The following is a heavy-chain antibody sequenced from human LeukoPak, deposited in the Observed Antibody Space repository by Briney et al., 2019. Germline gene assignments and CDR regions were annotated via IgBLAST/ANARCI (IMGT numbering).Heavy chain of an antibody. J-gene: IGHJ4*02. CDR3: AREGLEPLDY. CDR1: GFTFSSYE. D-gene: IGHD3/OR15-3a*01. CDR2: ISSSGSTI. V-gene: IGHV3-48*03. Sequence: PGGSLRLSCAASGFTFSSYEMNWVRQAPGKGLEWVSYISSSGSTIYYADSVKGRFTISRDNAKNSLYLQMNSLRAEDTAVYYCAREGLEPLDYWGQGTLVTVSS.